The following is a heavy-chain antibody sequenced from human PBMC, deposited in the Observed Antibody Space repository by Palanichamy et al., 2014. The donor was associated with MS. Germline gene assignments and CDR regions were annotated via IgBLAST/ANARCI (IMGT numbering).Heavy chain of an antibody. CDR3: ARDFPGAHDAFDI. D-gene: IGHD3-10*01. J-gene: IGHJ3*02. V-gene: IGHV3-74*03. Sequence: EVQLVESGGGLVQPGGSLRLSCVASGFAFSINAMHWVRQAPGKGLVWVSRIDPDESKTMCADSVKGRFTISRDNAKDTLYLVMNSLSAEDTAVYYCARDFPGAHDAFDIWGQGTVVTVSS. CDR2: IDPDESKT. CDR1: GFAFSINA.